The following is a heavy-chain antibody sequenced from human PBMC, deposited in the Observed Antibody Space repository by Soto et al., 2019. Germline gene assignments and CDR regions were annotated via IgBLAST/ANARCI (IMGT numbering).Heavy chain of an antibody. D-gene: IGHD2-2*01. CDR3: AKDRGVVVVPAAKAREPDY. CDR2: ISYDGSNK. Sequence: GGSLRLSCAASGFTFSSYGMHWVRQAPGKGLEWVAVISYDGSNKYYADSVKGRFTISRDNSKNTLYLQMNSLRAEDTAVYYCAKDRGVVVVPAAKAREPDYWGQGTLVTVSS. CDR1: GFTFSSYG. V-gene: IGHV3-30*18. J-gene: IGHJ4*02.